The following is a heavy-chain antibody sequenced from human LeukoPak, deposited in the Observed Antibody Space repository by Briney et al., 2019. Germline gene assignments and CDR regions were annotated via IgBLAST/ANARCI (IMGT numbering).Heavy chain of an antibody. D-gene: IGHD6-19*01. CDR3: ARVTGYSSGPPDY. J-gene: IGHJ4*02. Sequence: PSETLSLTCAVSGGSISSSNWWSWVRQPPGKGLEWIGEIYHSGSTNYNPSLKSRVTISVDKSKNQFSLKLSSVTAADTAVYYCARVTGYSSGPPDYWGQGTLVTVSS. CDR1: GGSISSSNW. CDR2: IYHSGST. V-gene: IGHV4-4*02.